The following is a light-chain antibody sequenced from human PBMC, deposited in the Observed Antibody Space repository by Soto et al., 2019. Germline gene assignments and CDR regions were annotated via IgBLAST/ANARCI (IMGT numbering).Light chain of an antibody. CDR2: INN. V-gene: IGLV1-44*01. J-gene: IGLJ2*01. CDR1: DSNIGRNA. CDR3: ATWDSRLSGVL. Sequence: QSVLTQPPSASGTPGQRVTISCSGSDSNIGRNAVDWYQQLPGTAPKLLIYINNQRPSGVPDRFSASKSGTSASLAISGLQSDDEADYYCATWDSRLSGVLFGGGTKVTVL.